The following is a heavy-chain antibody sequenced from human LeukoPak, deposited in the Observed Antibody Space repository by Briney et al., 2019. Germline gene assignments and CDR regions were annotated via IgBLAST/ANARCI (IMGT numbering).Heavy chain of an antibody. CDR1: GFTFSNYA. V-gene: IGHV3-23*01. D-gene: IGHD3-22*01. CDR3: AGRNYYDSSGYYYYDFDY. Sequence: PGGSLRLSCAASGFTFSNYAMSWVRQAPGKGLEWVSGISGSGTSTYYADSVKGRFTISRDNSKNTLYPQMNSLRAEDTGVYYCAGRNYYDSSGYYYYDFDYWGQGILVTVSS. J-gene: IGHJ4*02. CDR2: ISGSGTST.